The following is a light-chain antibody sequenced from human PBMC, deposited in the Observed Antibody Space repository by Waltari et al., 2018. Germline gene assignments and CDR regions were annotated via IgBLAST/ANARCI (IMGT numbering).Light chain of an antibody. V-gene: IGKV1-9*01. CDR3: QQLNTYPRT. CDR1: QGISNS. J-gene: IGKJ1*01. CDR2: AAS. Sequence: DIQLTQSPSFLSASVGDRVTITCRASQGISNSLAWYQQKPGKAPKILIYAASTLQSGVPSRFGGSGSGTEFTLTISCLQPEDFVTYYCQQLNTYPRTFGQGTKVEI.